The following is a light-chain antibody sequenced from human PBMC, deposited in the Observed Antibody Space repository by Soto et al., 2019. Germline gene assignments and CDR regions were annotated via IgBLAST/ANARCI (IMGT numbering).Light chain of an antibody. J-gene: IGKJ4*01. V-gene: IGKV3-15*01. CDR3: QQYDVWPALT. CDR1: QSLGRY. CDR2: GAS. Sequence: DIVLTQSPDTLSLSPGESATLSCRASQSLGRYLAWYQQKPGQAPRLLIYGASTRASGVPDRFSGSGSGTEFILTISSLQSEDSAVYYCQQYDVWPALTFGGGTKVDIK.